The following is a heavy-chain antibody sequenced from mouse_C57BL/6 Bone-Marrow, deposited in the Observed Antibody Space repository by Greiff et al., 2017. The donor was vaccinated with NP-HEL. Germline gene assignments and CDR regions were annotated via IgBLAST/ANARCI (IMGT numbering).Heavy chain of an antibody. D-gene: IGHD4-1*01. CDR1: GFTFSDYG. V-gene: IGHV5-17*01. CDR3: AREVYWDWFAY. Sequence: EVKVVESGGGLVKPGGSLKLSCAASGFTFSDYGMHWVRQAPEKGLEWVAYISSGSSTIYYADTLKGRFTISRDNAKNTLFLQMTSLRSEDTAMYYCAREVYWDWFAYWGQGTLVTVSA. J-gene: IGHJ3*01. CDR2: ISSGSSTI.